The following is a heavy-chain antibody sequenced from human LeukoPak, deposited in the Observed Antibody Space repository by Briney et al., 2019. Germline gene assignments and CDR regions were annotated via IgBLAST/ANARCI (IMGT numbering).Heavy chain of an antibody. CDR3: ASGASADYDILTGYFNGYFDY. V-gene: IGHV3-53*01. J-gene: IGHJ4*02. CDR1: GFTVSSNY. Sequence: GGSLRLSCAASGFTVSSNYMSWVRQAPGKGLEWVSVIYSGGSTYYADSVKGRFTISRDNSKNTLYLQMYSLRVDDTAVYFCASGASADYDILTGYFNGYFDYWGQGTLVTVSS. CDR2: IYSGGST. D-gene: IGHD3-9*01.